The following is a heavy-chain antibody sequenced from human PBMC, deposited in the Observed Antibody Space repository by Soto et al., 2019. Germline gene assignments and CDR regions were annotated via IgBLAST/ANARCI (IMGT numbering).Heavy chain of an antibody. CDR3: ARDSRYDILTGYYTAGMDV. J-gene: IGHJ6*02. Sequence: PSETLSLTCAVYGGSFSGDYWSWIRQPPGKGLEWIGEINHSGSTNYNPSLKSRVTISVDTSKNQFSLKLSSVTAADTAVYYCARDSRYDILTGYYTAGMDVWGQGTTVTVSS. CDR2: INHSGST. CDR1: GGSFSGDY. D-gene: IGHD3-9*01. V-gene: IGHV4-34*01.